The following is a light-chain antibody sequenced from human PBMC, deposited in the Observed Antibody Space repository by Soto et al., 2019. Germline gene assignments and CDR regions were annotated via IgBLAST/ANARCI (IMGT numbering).Light chain of an antibody. J-gene: IGKJ1*01. Sequence: EIVLTQSPGTLSLSPGERATLSCRASQSVSSAYSAWYQQKPGQAPRLLIYGVSTRATGIPDRFSGSGSGTDFTLTINRLEPEDFAVYYCQQYGGLPWTFGQGTKV. CDR3: QQYGGLPWT. CDR2: GVS. CDR1: QSVSSAY. V-gene: IGKV3-20*01.